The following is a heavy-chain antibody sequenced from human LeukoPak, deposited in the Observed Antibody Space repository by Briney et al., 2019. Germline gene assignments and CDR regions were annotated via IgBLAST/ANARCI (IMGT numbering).Heavy chain of an antibody. CDR2: ISGGGGST. V-gene: IGHV3-23*01. J-gene: IGHJ4*02. D-gene: IGHD3-10*01. CDR3: AKDRALMVQGVIPV. Sequence: GGSLRLSRAASGFTFSSYAMSWVRQAPGKGLEWVSAISGGGGSTYYADSVKGRFTISRDNSKNTLYLQMNSLRAEDTAVYYCAKDRALMVQGVIPVWGQGTLVTVSS. CDR1: GFTFSSYA.